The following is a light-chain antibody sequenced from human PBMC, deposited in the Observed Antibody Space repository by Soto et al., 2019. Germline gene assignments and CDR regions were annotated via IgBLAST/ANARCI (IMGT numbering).Light chain of an antibody. CDR1: QSVLYNSNNKNC. CDR3: QQYYSTPPT. CDR2: WAS. V-gene: IGKV4-1*01. J-gene: IGKJ4*01. Sequence: DIVMTQSPDSLAVSLGERATINCKSSQSVLYNSNNKNCLGWYQQKPGQPPKLLIYWASTRASGVPDRFSGGGSGTDFTLTISSLQAEDVAVYYCQQYYSTPPTFGGGTKVEIK.